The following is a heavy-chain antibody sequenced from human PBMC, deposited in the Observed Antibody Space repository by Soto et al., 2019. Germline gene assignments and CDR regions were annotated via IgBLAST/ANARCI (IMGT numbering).Heavy chain of an antibody. V-gene: IGHV4-59*01. Sequence: TLSLTCTVSGGSISSYYWSWIRQPPGKGLERIGYIYYSGSTNYNPSLKSRVTISVDTSKNQFSLKLSSVTAADTAVYYCARVRPATAYYFDYWGQGTLVTVS. CDR3: ARVRPATAYYFDY. J-gene: IGHJ4*02. D-gene: IGHD2-2*01. CDR1: GGSISSYY. CDR2: IYYSGST.